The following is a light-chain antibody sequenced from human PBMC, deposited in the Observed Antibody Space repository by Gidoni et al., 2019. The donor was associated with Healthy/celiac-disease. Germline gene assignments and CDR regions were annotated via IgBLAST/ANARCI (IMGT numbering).Light chain of an antibody. CDR1: QSLLHSNGYNY. Sequence: DIVMTQSPLSLPVTPGEPASISCRSSQSLLHSNGYNYLDWYLQKPGQSPQLLIYLGSNRASGVPDRFSGSGSGTDFTLKISRVEAEDVGVYYCMQALQIHTFXQGTKLEIK. CDR2: LGS. V-gene: IGKV2-28*01. J-gene: IGKJ2*01. CDR3: MQALQIHT.